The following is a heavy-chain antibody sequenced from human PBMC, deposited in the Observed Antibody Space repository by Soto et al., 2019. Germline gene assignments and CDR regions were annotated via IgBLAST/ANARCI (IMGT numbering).Heavy chain of an antibody. J-gene: IGHJ4*02. D-gene: IGHD6-25*01. CDR3: AKFFVETGGSSGWPWTFHY. CDR2: ISGSGGTT. CDR1: GFTFSSYA. V-gene: IGHV3-23*01. Sequence: EVQLLESGGGLVQPGRSLRVSCAASGFTFSSYAMSWVRQAPGKGLEWVSAISGSGGTTYYAASVKGRFTISRDNSKNTLFLQMNSLRAEDTAVYYCAKFFVETGGSSGWPWTFHYWGQGTLVTVSS.